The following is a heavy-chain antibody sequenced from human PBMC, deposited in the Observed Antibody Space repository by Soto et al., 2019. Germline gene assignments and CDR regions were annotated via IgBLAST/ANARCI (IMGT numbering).Heavy chain of an antibody. J-gene: IGHJ6*02. CDR1: GLPISNAW. CDR2: IKTKSEGGST. Sequence: EVQLVESGGGFIQPGGSLRLSCAASGLPISNAWMNWVRQAPGKGLEWVGRIKTKSEGGSTDYAAAVKGRVTVSRDDSKNTLYLQMNSLKTEDTAVYYCTTGSVEGVWGQGTTVTVSS. D-gene: IGHD2-15*01. V-gene: IGHV3-15*07. CDR3: TTGSVEGV.